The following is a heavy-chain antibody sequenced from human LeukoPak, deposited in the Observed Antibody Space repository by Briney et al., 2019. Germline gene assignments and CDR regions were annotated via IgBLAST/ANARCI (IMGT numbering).Heavy chain of an antibody. CDR1: GYSFTSYW. V-gene: IGHV5-51*01. CDR2: IYPGDSDT. CDR3: ARQVYYYDRPDAFDI. D-gene: IGHD3-22*01. J-gene: IGHJ3*02. Sequence: GESLKISCKGSGYSFTSYWIGWVRQMPGKGLEWMGIIYPGDSDTRYSPSFQGQVTISVDKSISTAYLQWSSLKASDTAMYYCARQVYYYDRPDAFDIWGQGTMVTVSS.